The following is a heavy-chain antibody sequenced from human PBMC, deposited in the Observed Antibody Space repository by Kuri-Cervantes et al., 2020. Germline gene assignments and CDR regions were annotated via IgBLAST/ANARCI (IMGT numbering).Heavy chain of an antibody. CDR1: GYTFTGYY. D-gene: IGHD6-19*01. CDR2: INPNSGGT. J-gene: IGHJ6*02. CDR3: ARVVAGLYYYYGMDV. Sequence: ASVKVSCKASGYTFTGYYMHWVRQAPGQGLEWMGWINPNSGGTNCAQKFQGRVTMTRDTSISTAYMELRSLGSDDTAVYYCARVVAGLYYYYGMDVWGQGTTVTVSS. V-gene: IGHV1-2*02.